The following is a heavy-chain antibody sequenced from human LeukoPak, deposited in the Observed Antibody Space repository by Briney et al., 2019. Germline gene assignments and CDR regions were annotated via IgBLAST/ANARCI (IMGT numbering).Heavy chain of an antibody. J-gene: IGHJ4*02. V-gene: IGHV4-59*01. CDR2: IYYTGST. Sequence: SETLSLTCTVSGGXIRSYYWSWIRQPPGKGREWIGHIYYTGSTNYNPSLKSRVTISVDTSKNQFSLNLISVTAADTAVYYCARVLPYSSGWGVDYWGQGALVTVSS. D-gene: IGHD6-19*01. CDR1: GGXIRSYY. CDR3: ARVLPYSSGWGVDY.